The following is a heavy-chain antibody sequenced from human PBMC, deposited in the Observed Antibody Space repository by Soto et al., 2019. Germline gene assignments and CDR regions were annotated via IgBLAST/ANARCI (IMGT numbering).Heavy chain of an antibody. CDR1: GFNFSSYG. CDR3: AKDRLCSKGYYYYGMEV. Sequence: QVQLVESGGGVVQPGRSLSLSCAVSGFNFSSYGMHGVRQDPGKGLVWVAVISNDGSNKYDADSVKGGFTIYRDNSKNARYLQRDRRRAEETAVYYCAKDRLCSKGYYYYGMEVWGQGTTVTVSS. CDR2: ISNDGSNK. V-gene: IGHV3-30*18. J-gene: IGHJ6*02. D-gene: IGHD2-8*02.